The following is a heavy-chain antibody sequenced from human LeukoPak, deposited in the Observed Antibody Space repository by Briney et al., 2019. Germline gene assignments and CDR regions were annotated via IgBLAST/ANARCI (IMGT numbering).Heavy chain of an antibody. J-gene: IGHJ1*01. CDR2: IYYSGST. V-gene: IGHV4-59*01. D-gene: IGHD3-9*01. CDR3: ARAGNYYLLTG. Sequence: SETLSLTCTVSGGSISSYYWSWIRQPPGEGLEWIGYIYYSGSTNYNPSLKSRVTISVDTSKNQFSLKLTSVTAADTAVYYCARAGNYYLLTGWGQGTLVTVSS. CDR1: GGSISSYY.